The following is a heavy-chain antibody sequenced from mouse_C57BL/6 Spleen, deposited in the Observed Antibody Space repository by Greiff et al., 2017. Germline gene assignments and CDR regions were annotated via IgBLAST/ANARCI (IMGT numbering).Heavy chain of an antibody. D-gene: IGHD2-3*01. CDR2: ISSGSSTI. V-gene: IGHV5-17*01. CDR1: GFTFSDYG. Sequence: EVNVVESGGGLVKPGGSLKLSCAASGFTFSDYGMHWVRQAPEKGLEWVAYISSGSSTIYYADTVKGRFTISRDNAKNTLFLQMTSLRSEDTAMYYCARRDGYYWFAYWGQGTLVTVSA. J-gene: IGHJ3*01. CDR3: ARRDGYYWFAY.